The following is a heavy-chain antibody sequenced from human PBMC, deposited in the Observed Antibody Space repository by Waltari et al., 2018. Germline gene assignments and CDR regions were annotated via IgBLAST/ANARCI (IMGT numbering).Heavy chain of an antibody. J-gene: IGHJ3*02. CDR1: GYTFTSYD. D-gene: IGHD3-9*01. V-gene: IGHV1-8*03. Sequence: QVQLVQSGAEVKKPGASVKVSCKASGYTFTSYDINWVRQATGQGLEWMGWRNPNSGNTGYAKKFQGRGTITRNTSISTAYMELSSLRSEDTAVYYCARVEASLTISEAFDIWGQGTMVTVSS. CDR3: ARVEASLTISEAFDI. CDR2: RNPNSGNT.